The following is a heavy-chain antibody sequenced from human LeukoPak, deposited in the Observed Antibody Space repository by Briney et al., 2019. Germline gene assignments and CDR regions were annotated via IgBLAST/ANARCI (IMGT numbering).Heavy chain of an antibody. D-gene: IGHD2-15*01. Sequence: GGSLRLSCAASGFTFSSYAMSWVRQAPGKGLEWVSAISGSGGSTYYADSVKGRFTISRDNSRNTLYLQMNSLRAEDTAVYYCAKAEDIVVVVAATSFDYWGQGTLVTVSS. J-gene: IGHJ4*02. CDR1: GFTFSSYA. CDR3: AKAEDIVVVVAATSFDY. V-gene: IGHV3-23*01. CDR2: ISGSGGST.